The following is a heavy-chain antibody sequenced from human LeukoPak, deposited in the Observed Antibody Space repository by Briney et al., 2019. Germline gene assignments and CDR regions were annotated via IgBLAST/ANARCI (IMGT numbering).Heavy chain of an antibody. D-gene: IGHD5-24*01. CDR1: GGSFSGYY. CDR2: INHSGST. CDR3: ARGPVEVATRIFDY. J-gene: IGHJ4*02. Sequence: SETLSLTCAVYGGSFSGYYWSWIRQPPGKGLEWIGEINHSGSTNYNPSLKSRVTISVDTSKNQFSLKLSSVTAADTAVYYCARGPVEVATRIFDYWGQGTLVTVSS. V-gene: IGHV4-34*01.